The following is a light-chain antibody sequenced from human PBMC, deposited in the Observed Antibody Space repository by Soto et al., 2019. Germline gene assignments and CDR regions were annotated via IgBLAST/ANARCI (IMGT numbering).Light chain of an antibody. CDR1: SSNIGSNY. CDR3: AAWDDTLSGLV. V-gene: IGLV1-47*01. CDR2: RAD. J-gene: IGLJ2*01. Sequence: QSVLTQPPSASGAPGQTVTISCSGRSSNIGSNYVSWYQQLPETAPRLLLYRADQRHTGIPDSFYGSKSGTSASLAISGLRSEDEADYYCAAWDDTLSGLVFGGGTKLTVL.